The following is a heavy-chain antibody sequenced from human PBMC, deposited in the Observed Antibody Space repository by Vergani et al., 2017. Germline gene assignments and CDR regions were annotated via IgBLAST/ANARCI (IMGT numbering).Heavy chain of an antibody. D-gene: IGHD2-2*02. Sequence: QVQLVQSGAEVKKPGASVKVSCKASGYTFTSYDINWVRQATGQGLEWMGGIIPIFGTANYAQKFQGRVTITADESTSTAYMELSSLRSEDTAVYYCARASIVVVPAAIPSYNWFDPWGQGTLVTVSS. CDR3: ARASIVVVPAAIPSYNWFDP. CDR2: IIPIFGTA. J-gene: IGHJ5*02. V-gene: IGHV1-69*01. CDR1: GYTFTSYD.